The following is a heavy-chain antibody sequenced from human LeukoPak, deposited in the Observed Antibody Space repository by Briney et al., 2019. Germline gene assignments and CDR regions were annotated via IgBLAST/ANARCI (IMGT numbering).Heavy chain of an antibody. V-gene: IGHV3-30-3*01. Sequence: GGPLRLSCAASGFTFSSYAMHWVRQAPGKGLEWVAVISYDGSSKYYADSVKGRFTISRDNSKNTLYLQMNSLRAEDTAVYYCALRTRNVGWGQGTLVTVSS. CDR2: ISYDGSSK. J-gene: IGHJ4*02. CDR1: GFTFSSYA. D-gene: IGHD1-1*01. CDR3: ALRTRNVG.